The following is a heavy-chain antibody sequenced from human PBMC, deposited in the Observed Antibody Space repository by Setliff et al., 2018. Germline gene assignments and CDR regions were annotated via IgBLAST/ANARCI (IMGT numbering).Heavy chain of an antibody. CDR2: VYYSGTA. J-gene: IGHJ4*02. Sequence: LSLTCTVSDGSLSTYYWSWIRQPPGKGLEFIGYVYYSGTADYSPSLRSRLTISVDTSKNQFSLKLRSVTAADTAVYYCARGGTFRYFDFWGQGAPVTVSS. CDR1: DGSLSTYY. D-gene: IGHD5-12*01. CDR3: ARGGTFRYFDF. V-gene: IGHV4-59*01.